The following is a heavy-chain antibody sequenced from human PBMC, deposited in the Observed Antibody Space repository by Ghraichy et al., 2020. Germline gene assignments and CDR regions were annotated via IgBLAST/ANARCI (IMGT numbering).Heavy chain of an antibody. Sequence: LSLTCAASGFTVSSNYMSWVRQAPGKGLEWVSVIYSGGSTYYADSVKGRFTISRDNSKNTLYLQMNSLRAEDTAVYYCWGYEDTAMVDPTFDYWGQGTLVTVSS. J-gene: IGHJ4*02. D-gene: IGHD5-18*01. V-gene: IGHV3-53*01. CDR2: IYSGGST. CDR3: WGYEDTAMVDPTFDY. CDR1: GFTVSSNY.